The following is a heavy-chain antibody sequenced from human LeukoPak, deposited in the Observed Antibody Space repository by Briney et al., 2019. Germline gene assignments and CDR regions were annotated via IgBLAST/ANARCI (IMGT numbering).Heavy chain of an antibody. J-gene: IGHJ4*02. V-gene: IGHV3-23*01. CDR3: AKLPVSYSSGWSNFDY. D-gene: IGHD6-19*01. Sequence: HPGGSLRLSCAASGFPFSSYAMTWVRLSPGKGLEWVSGISDTGGSTYYADSVKGRFTISRDNSKNTLHLQMNSLRAEDTAIYYCAKLPVSYSSGWSNFDYWGQGTLVTVSS. CDR1: GFPFSSYA. CDR2: ISDTGGST.